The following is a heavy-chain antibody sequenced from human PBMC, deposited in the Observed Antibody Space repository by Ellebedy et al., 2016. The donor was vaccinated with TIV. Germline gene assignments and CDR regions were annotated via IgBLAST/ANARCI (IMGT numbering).Heavy chain of an antibody. J-gene: IGHJ6*02. V-gene: IGHV1-2*04. CDR1: GYTFTGYY. CDR3: ARTYSGNYGLGYYGMDV. D-gene: IGHD1-26*01. CDR2: INPNSGGT. Sequence: AASVKVSCKASGYTFTGYYMHWVRQAPGQGLEWMGWINPNSGGTNYAQKFQGWVTMTRDTSISTAYMELSRLKSDDTAKYYCARTYSGNYGLGYYGMDVWGQGTTVTVSS.